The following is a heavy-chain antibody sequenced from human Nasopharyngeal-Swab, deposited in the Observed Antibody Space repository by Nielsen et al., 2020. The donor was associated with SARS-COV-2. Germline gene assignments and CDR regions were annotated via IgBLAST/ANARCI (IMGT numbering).Heavy chain of an antibody. CDR1: GGSTRSSKG. V-gene: IGHV4/OR15-8*01. CDR3: ARGGIGSPVDY. J-gene: IGHJ4*02. Sequence: SETRCRNRGSFGGSTRSSKGWNWVGQTPGKGLEWIGESSPSGTTNYNPSLKSRVTISVDKSKDHFSVNLNFVTAADTGMYYCARGGIGSPVDYWGQGTLVIVSS. CDR2: SSPSGTT. D-gene: IGHD3-16*01.